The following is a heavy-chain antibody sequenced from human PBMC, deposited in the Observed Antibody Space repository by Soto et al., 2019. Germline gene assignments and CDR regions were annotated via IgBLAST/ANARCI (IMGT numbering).Heavy chain of an antibody. Sequence: PGGSLRLSCEASGFIFSNYAMSWVRQGPGKGLEWVSVIGGEAVSTNCADSVKGRCTVSRDNSKNTVYLQLDSLRDDDTAVYYCAKDSTSYSGICDPFAIWGQGTMVSVSS. CDR2: IGGEAVST. CDR3: AKDSTSYSGICDPFAI. CDR1: GFIFSNYA. J-gene: IGHJ3*02. D-gene: IGHD6-25*01. V-gene: IGHV3-23*01.